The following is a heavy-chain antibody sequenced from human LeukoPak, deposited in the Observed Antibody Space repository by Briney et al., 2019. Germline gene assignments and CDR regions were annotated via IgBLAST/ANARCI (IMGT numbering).Heavy chain of an antibody. CDR3: ARVPSYYYYYGMNV. V-gene: IGHV3-48*01. J-gene: IGHJ6*02. CDR2: ISSSSSTI. Sequence: GGSLRLSCAASGFTFSSYSMNWVRQAPGKGLEWVSYISSSSSTIYYADSVKGRFTISRDNAKNSLYLQMNSLRAEDTAVYYCARVPSYYYYYGMNVWGQGTTVTVSS. CDR1: GFTFSSYS.